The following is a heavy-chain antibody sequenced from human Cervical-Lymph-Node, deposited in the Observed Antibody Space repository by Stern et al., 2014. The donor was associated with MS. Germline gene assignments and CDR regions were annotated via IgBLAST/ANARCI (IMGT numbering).Heavy chain of an antibody. V-gene: IGHV1-2*06. Sequence: QVQLVQSGADVKKPGASVKVSCKASGYTFTAYNMHWLRQAPGQVLEWMGRINPKSGVTNYAQKFQDRVTMTRDTSISTVYMELSRLRSNDTAMYYCATRRGCSGGSCSSRSLDYWGQGTLVTVSS. D-gene: IGHD2-15*01. CDR3: ATRRGCSGGSCSSRSLDY. CDR1: GYTFTAYN. CDR2: INPKSGVT. J-gene: IGHJ4*02.